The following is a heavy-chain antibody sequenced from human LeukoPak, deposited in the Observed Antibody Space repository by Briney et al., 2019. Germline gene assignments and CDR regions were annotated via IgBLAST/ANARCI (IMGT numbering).Heavy chain of an antibody. CDR3: ARVAATLSLDYYYYMDV. CDR2: IIPIFGTA. J-gene: IGHJ6*03. V-gene: IGHV1-69*05. D-gene: IGHD2-15*01. CDR1: GGTFSSYA. Sequence: GASVKVSCKASGGTFSSYAISWVRQAPGQGLEWMGGIIPIFGTANYAQKFQGRVTITTDESTSTAYMELSSLRSEDTAVYYCARVAATLSLDYYYYMDVWGNGTTVTVSS.